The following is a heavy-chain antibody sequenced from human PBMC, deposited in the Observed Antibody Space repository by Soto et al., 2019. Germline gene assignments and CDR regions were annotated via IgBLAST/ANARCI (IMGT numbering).Heavy chain of an antibody. J-gene: IGHJ4*02. D-gene: IGHD3-16*01. CDR1: GYTFTNFG. V-gene: IGHV1-18*01. CDR2: LSDYNGNT. Sequence: QVQLVQSGAEVKKPGASVKVSCKTSGYTFTNFGLTWVRQATGQGLEWMGWLSDYNGNTNYAQTIQGRVTMTTDPPTSTASMEGRSLRSDDTALYYCARGGTPIGYWGQGTLVTVSA. CDR3: ARGGTPIGY.